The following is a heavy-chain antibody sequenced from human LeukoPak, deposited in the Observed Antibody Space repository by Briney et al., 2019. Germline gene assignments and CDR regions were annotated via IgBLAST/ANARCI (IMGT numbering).Heavy chain of an antibody. CDR3: ARDLVYSSGLRGHNWFDP. Sequence: GGSLRLSCAASGFTFSSYSMNWVRQAPGKGLEWVSSISSSSSYIYYADSVKGRFTISRDNAKNSLYLQMNSLRAEDTAVYYCARDLVYSSGLRGHNWFDPWGQGTLVTVSS. CDR2: ISSSSSYI. D-gene: IGHD6-19*01. V-gene: IGHV3-21*01. J-gene: IGHJ5*02. CDR1: GFTFSSYS.